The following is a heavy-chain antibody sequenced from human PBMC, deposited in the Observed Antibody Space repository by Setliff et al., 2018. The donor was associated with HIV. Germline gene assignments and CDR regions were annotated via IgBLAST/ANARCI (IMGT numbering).Heavy chain of an antibody. CDR3: TKCHYQYNFWSGYFST. Sequence: GGSLRLSCIASGFSFSDYYMAWIRQTPGKGLEWISYIDDSGRIRDYAGSVKGRFAISRDNARNSLFLEMNNLRVEDMGLYYCTKCHYQYNFWSGYFSTWGQGALVTVSS. V-gene: IGHV3-11*01. J-gene: IGHJ5*02. CDR1: GFSFSDYY. CDR2: IDDSGRIR. D-gene: IGHD3-3*01.